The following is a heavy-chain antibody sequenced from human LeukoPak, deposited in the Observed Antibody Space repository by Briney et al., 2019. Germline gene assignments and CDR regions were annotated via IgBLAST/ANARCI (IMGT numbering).Heavy chain of an antibody. CDR2: IYYSGST. J-gene: IGHJ4*02. V-gene: IGHV4-59*08. Sequence: SETLSLTCSVSGGFISTYYWSWIRQPPGKGLEWIGYIYYSGSTNYNPSLKSRVTISVDTSKNQFSLKLNSVTAADTAVYYCAKSNYCGGDCYSWDYWGQGTLVTVSS. CDR3: AKSNYCGGDCYSWDY. D-gene: IGHD2-21*02. CDR1: GGFISTYY.